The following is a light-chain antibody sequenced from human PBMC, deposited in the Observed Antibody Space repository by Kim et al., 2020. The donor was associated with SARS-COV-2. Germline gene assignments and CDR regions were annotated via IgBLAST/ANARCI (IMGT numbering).Light chain of an antibody. CDR2: DAS. V-gene: IGKV3-11*01. Sequence: LSPGDTATLSCRASQSLSNYLAWYQQKPGQAPRLLIHDASKRAPGIPARFSGSGSGTDFTLTISSLESEDFAVYYCQQRSNWPLTFGGGTKLEIK. CDR1: QSLSNY. CDR3: QQRSNWPLT. J-gene: IGKJ4*01.